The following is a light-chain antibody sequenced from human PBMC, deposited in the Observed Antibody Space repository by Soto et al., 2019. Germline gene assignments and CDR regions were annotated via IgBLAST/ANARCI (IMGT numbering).Light chain of an antibody. CDR2: KAS. J-gene: IGKJ1*01. V-gene: IGKV1-5*03. CDR1: QSISSW. CDR3: QQYNSYST. Sequence: DIQMTQSPSTLSASVGDRVTITCRASQSISSWLAWYQQKTGKAPKLLIYKASSLQSGVPARFSGSGSVTDFTLTISSLQPDDFANYYFQQYNSYSTFGQGTKVEIK.